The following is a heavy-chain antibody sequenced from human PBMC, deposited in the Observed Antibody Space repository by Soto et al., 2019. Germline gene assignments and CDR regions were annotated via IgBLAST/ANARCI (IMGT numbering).Heavy chain of an antibody. J-gene: IGHJ6*02. V-gene: IGHV4-59*01. CDR3: ARDRDYYDSSGYYRKYGMDV. CDR2: IYYTGST. D-gene: IGHD3-22*01. CDR1: GGSITGYY. Sequence: SETLSLTCTVSGGSITGYYWSWIRQPPGKGLEWIGYIYYTGSTNYNPSLKSRVTISVDTSKNQFSLKLSSVTAADTAVYYCARDRDYYDSSGYYRKYGMDVWGQGTTVTVSS.